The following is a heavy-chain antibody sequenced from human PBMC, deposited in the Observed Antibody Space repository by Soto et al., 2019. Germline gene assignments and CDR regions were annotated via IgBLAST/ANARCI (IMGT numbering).Heavy chain of an antibody. J-gene: IGHJ6*03. CDR2: INDTGNI. D-gene: IGHD3-10*01. V-gene: IGHV4-34*01. CDR1: GGSFSGYQ. CDR3: ARGLILWFGELSRRGGYYYYMDV. Sequence: QVQLQQWGAGLLKPSETLSLTCAVYGGSFSGYQWTWIRQTPGQGLEWIGEINDTGNINYNPSLKSRVTIFIDTPKKQISLKLTSVTAADTDVYYCARGLILWFGELSRRGGYYYYMDVWGKETTVTVSS.